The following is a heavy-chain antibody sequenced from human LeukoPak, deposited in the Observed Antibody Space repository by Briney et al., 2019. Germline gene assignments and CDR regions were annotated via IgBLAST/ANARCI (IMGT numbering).Heavy chain of an antibody. J-gene: IGHJ4*02. V-gene: IGHV4-4*02. CDR3: AGGQYDTSGYQFDY. D-gene: IGHD3-22*01. CDR1: GFTFSSYE. CDR2: IYHSGPT. Sequence: GSLRLSCAASGFTFSSYEMNWVRQPPGKGLEWIGEIYHSGPTNYNPSLKSRVTISVDKSKNQFSLKLSPVTAADTAVYYCAGGQYDTSGYQFDYWGQGTLVTVSS.